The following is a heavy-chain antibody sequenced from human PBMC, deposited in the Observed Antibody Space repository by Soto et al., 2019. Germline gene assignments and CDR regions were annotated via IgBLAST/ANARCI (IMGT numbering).Heavy chain of an antibody. Sequence: HPGGSLRLSCAASGFTFSSYEMNWVRQAPGKGLEWVSYISSSGSTIYYADSVKGRFTISRDNAKNSLYLQMNSLRAEDTAVYYCARENSVVYAFDIWGQGTMVTVSS. J-gene: IGHJ3*02. CDR2: ISSSGSTI. CDR1: GFTFSSYE. CDR3: ARENSVVYAFDI. D-gene: IGHD1-26*01. V-gene: IGHV3-48*03.